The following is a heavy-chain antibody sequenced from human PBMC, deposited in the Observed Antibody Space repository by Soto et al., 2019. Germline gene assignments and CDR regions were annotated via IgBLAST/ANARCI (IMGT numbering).Heavy chain of an antibody. CDR1: GFTFSNYA. CDR2: ISYDGSNK. CDR3: ANFYYDSSGTTVGFDP. V-gene: IGHV3-30*18. J-gene: IGHJ5*02. D-gene: IGHD3-22*01. Sequence: QVQLVESGGGVVQPGRSLRLSCAASGFTFSNYAMHWVRQAPGKGLEWVAVISYDGSNKYYADSVKGRFIISRDNSKNTLYLQMNSLRAEDTAVYYCANFYYDSSGTTVGFDPWGQGTLVTVSS.